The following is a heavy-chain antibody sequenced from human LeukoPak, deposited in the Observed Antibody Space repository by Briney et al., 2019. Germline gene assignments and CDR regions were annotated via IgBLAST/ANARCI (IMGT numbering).Heavy chain of an antibody. V-gene: IGHV3-74*01. CDR1: GFTISSYW. CDR2: INSDGSST. Sequence: GGSLRLSCAVSGFTISSYWMHWVRQAPGKGLVWVSRINSDGSSTTYADSVRGRFTISRDNAKNTLYLQMNSLRAEDTAVYYCARSTVGATNNFDYWGQGTLVTVSS. D-gene: IGHD1-26*01. CDR3: ARSTVGATNNFDY. J-gene: IGHJ4*02.